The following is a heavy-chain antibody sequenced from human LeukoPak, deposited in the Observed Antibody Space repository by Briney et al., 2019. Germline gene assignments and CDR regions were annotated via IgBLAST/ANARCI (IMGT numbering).Heavy chain of an antibody. J-gene: IGHJ4*02. CDR2: IIPIFGTA. V-gene: IGHV1-69*06. Sequence: GASVKVSCKASGGTFSSYAISWVRQAPGQGLEWMGGIIPIFGTANYAQKFQGRVTITADKSTSTAYMELSSLRSEDTAVYYCASVYERGGVDYWGQGTLVTVSS. CDR1: GGTFSSYA. D-gene: IGHD3-3*01. CDR3: ASVYERGGVDY.